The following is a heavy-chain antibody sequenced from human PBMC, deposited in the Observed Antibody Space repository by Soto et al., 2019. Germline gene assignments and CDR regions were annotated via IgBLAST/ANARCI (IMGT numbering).Heavy chain of an antibody. D-gene: IGHD4-4*01. V-gene: IGHV5-51*01. Sequence: PGESLKISCKGSGYSFTSYWIGWVRQMPGKGLEWMGIIYPGDSDTRYSPSFQGQVTISADKSISTAYLQWSSLKASDTAMYYCARHLTTVMNQWGYYYYYGMDVWGQGTTVTVSS. CDR1: GYSFTSYW. J-gene: IGHJ6*02. CDR3: ARHLTTVMNQWGYYYYYGMDV. CDR2: IYPGDSDT.